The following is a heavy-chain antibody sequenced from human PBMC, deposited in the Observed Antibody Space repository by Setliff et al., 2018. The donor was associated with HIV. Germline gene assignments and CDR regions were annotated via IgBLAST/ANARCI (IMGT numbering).Heavy chain of an antibody. Sequence: GGSLRLSCAASGFTVSSNYMSWVRQAPGKGLEWVSVIYNGDSTYNVDSVKGRFTISRDNSKNTLYLQMNSLRAEDTAVFYCARVGVGATVFFDYWGQGTLVTVSS. CDR3: ARVGVGATVFFDY. CDR2: IYNGDST. CDR1: GFTVSSNY. V-gene: IGHV3-66*02. J-gene: IGHJ4*02. D-gene: IGHD1-26*01.